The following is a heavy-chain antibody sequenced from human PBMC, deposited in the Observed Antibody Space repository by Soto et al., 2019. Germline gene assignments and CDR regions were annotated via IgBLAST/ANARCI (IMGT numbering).Heavy chain of an antibody. V-gene: IGHV1-69*02. CDR3: ARTTYYDYIWGSYRYGGAFDI. CDR2: IIPILGIA. D-gene: IGHD3-16*02. J-gene: IGHJ3*02. Sequence: QVQMVQSGAEVKKPGSSVKVSCKASGGTFSSYTISWVRQAPGQGLECMGRIIPILGIANYAQKFQGRVTITADKSTSTAYMELSSLRSEDTAVYYCARTTYYDYIWGSYRYGGAFDIWGQGTMVTVSS. CDR1: GGTFSSYT.